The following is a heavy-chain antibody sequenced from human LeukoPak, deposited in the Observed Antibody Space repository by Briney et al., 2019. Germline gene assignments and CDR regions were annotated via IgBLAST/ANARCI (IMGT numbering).Heavy chain of an antibody. CDR3: ARPVSGSYYPFDY. CDR2: IYPGDSDT. CDR1: GYRFTSYW. J-gene: IGHJ4*02. D-gene: IGHD1-26*01. V-gene: IGHV5-51*01. Sequence: GESLKISCKGSGYRFTSYWIGWVRQMPGKGLEWMGMIYPGDSDTRYSPSFQGQVTISADKSISTAYLQWSSLKASDTAMYYCARPVSGSYYPFDYWGQGTLVTVSS.